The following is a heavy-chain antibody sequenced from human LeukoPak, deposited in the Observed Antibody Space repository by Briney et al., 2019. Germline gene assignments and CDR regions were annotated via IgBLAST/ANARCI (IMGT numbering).Heavy chain of an antibody. CDR2: ISSSSSYI. CDR3: ARDLGDKYCSGGSCYALFDY. CDR1: GFTFSSYS. Sequence: PGGSLRLSCAASGFTFSSYSMNWVRQAPGKGLEWVSSISSSSSYIYYADSVKGRFTISRDNAKNSLYLQMNSLRAEDTAVYYCARDLGDKYCSGGSCYALFDYWGQGTLVTVSS. D-gene: IGHD2-15*01. J-gene: IGHJ4*02. V-gene: IGHV3-21*01.